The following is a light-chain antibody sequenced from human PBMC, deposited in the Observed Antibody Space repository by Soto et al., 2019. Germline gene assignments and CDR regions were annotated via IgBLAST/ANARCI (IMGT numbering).Light chain of an antibody. J-gene: IGKJ1*01. V-gene: IGKV1-5*03. CDR2: KAS. Sequence: DIQMTQSPSTLSASVGDRVTITCRASQSISSWLAWYQQKPGKAPKLLIYKASSLESGVPSRFSGSGSGTEFILTIRSLQPDDFATYYCQQYNSYTWTFGQGTKVEIK. CDR3: QQYNSYTWT. CDR1: QSISSW.